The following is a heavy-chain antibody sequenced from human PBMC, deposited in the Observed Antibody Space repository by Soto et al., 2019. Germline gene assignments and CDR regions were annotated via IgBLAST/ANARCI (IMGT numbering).Heavy chain of an antibody. V-gene: IGHV3-30-3*01. D-gene: IGHD1-7*01. CDR1: GFTFGEHA. Sequence: QVHLVESGGGVVQPGRSLRLSCAASGFTFGEHAMHWVRQAPGKGLEWVALIAYDGSCQNYPEYVRGRFTISRDDSRSTLFLQMNCLRDEDTGVYYCVAEVGPRTFDNWGQGTLVTVSS. CDR2: IAYDGSCQ. J-gene: IGHJ4*02. CDR3: VAEVGPRTFDN.